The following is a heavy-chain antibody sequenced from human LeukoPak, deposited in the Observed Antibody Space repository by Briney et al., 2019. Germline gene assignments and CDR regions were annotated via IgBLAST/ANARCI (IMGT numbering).Heavy chain of an antibody. Sequence: PSETLSLTCTVSGASISSSYWSWIRQPADRGLEWIGRIYATGSPNYNASLKSRVTMSVDTSKNQFSLRLTSVTAADTAVYYCARDRVVPAAFDDWGQGTLVTVSS. CDR2: IYATGSP. V-gene: IGHV4-4*07. D-gene: IGHD2-2*01. CDR1: GASISSSY. CDR3: ARDRVVPAAFDD. J-gene: IGHJ4*02.